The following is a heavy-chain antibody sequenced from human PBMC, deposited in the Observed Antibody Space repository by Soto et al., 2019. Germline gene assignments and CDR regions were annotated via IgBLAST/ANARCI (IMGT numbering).Heavy chain of an antibody. J-gene: IGHJ4*02. V-gene: IGHV3-7*01. CDR1: GFTFSDYW. CDR2: IKQDGTEK. Sequence: EVQLVESGGGLVQPGGSLRLSCAASGFTFSDYWMNWVRRAPGKGLEWLANIKQDGTEKYYVDSVKGRFIISRDNAKNSLYLQMNSLRGEDTAVYYCALIILGRAETGQHYWGQGTLVTVSS. CDR3: ALIILGRAETGQHY. D-gene: IGHD3-10*01.